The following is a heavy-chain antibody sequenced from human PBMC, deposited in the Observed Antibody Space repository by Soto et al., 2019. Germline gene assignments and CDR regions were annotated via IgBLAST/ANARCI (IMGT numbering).Heavy chain of an antibody. J-gene: IGHJ6*02. Sequence: ASETLSLTCTVSGGSISSSSYYWGWIRQPPERGLEWIGSIYFRGSTYYNPSLKSRVTISVDTSKNQFSLKLNSVTAADTAVYYCAKGYGLDVWGQGTTVTVSS. CDR3: AKGYGLDV. CDR2: IYFRGST. CDR1: GGSISSSSYY. V-gene: IGHV4-39*01.